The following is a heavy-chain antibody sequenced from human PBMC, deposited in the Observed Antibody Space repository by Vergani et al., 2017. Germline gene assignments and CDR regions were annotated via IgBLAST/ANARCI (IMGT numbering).Heavy chain of an antibody. Sequence: QVQLVESGGGVVQPGRSLRLSCAASGFTFSSYGMHWVRQAPGKGLEWVAVIWYDGSNKYYADSVKCRFTISRDNSKNTLYLQMNSLRAEDTAVYYCARDRPSKGDSSGHTLMYAFDIWGQGTMVTVSS. CDR2: IWYDGSNK. CDR3: ARDRPSKGDSSGHTLMYAFDI. V-gene: IGHV3-33*01. CDR1: GFTFSSYG. J-gene: IGHJ3*02. D-gene: IGHD3-22*01.